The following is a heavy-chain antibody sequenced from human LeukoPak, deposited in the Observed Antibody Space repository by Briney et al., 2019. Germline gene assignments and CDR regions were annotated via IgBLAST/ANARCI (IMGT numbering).Heavy chain of an antibody. CDR2: IYYSGNT. CDR3: ARQTGSGLFILP. Sequence: SETLSLTCTVSGVSISSSNSYWGWIRQPPGKGLEWIGSIYYSGNTYYNASLKSQVSISIDTSKTQFSLKLTSVTAADTAVYYCARQTGSGLFILPGGQGTLVTVSS. CDR1: GVSISSSNSY. V-gene: IGHV4-39*01. J-gene: IGHJ4*02. D-gene: IGHD3/OR15-3a*01.